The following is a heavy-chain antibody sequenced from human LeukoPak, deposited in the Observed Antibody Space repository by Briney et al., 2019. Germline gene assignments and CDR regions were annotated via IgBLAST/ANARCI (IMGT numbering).Heavy chain of an antibody. V-gene: IGHV3-74*01. CDR2: IDSDGSST. J-gene: IGHJ4*02. CDR3: ARLRGGYLDY. Sequence: GGPLRLSCAASGFTFSSYWMHWVRQAPGKGLVWVSRIDSDGSSTRYADSVKGRFTISRDNAKNTLYLQMHSLRAEDTAVYYCARLRGGYLDYWGQGNLVTVSS. D-gene: IGHD3-16*01. CDR1: GFTFSSYW.